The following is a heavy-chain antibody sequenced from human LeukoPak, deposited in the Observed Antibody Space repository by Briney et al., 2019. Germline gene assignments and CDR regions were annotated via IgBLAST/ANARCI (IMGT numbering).Heavy chain of an antibody. CDR1: GYTFTGYY. V-gene: IGHV1-2*02. CDR3: ARSRFIMATIDY. CDR2: INPNSGGT. Sequence: GASVKVSCKASGYTFTGYYMHWVRQAPGQGPEWMGWINPNSGGTNYAQKFQGRVTMTRDTSISTAYMELSRLRSDDTAVYYCARSRFIMATIDYWGQGTLVTVSS. D-gene: IGHD5-24*01. J-gene: IGHJ4*02.